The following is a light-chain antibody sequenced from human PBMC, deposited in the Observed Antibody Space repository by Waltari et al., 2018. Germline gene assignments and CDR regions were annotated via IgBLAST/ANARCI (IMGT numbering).Light chain of an antibody. CDR2: GAS. V-gene: IGKV3-15*01. Sequence: EIVMTQSPVTLSVSPGERVTLSCRASQSIRNNLAWYQQKAGQPPRLLIYGASTKAPGLPARLSGSGSGTEFALTISSLQPEDFAVYYCHHYNKRPPSYTFGQGTRLEIK. CDR3: HHYNKRPPSYT. J-gene: IGKJ2*01. CDR1: QSIRNN.